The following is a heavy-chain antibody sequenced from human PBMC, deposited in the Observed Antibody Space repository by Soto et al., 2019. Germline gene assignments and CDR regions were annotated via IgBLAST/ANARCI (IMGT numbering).Heavy chain of an antibody. Sequence: VASVKVSCKASGGTFSSYAISWVRQAPGQGLEWMGGIIPIFGTANYAQKFQGRVTITADKSTSTAYMELSSLRSEDTAVYYCARRTMVRGVTDYYYYGMDVWGQGTTVTVSS. CDR2: IIPIFGTA. CDR3: ARRTMVRGVTDYYYYGMDV. J-gene: IGHJ6*02. D-gene: IGHD3-10*01. V-gene: IGHV1-69*06. CDR1: GGTFSSYA.